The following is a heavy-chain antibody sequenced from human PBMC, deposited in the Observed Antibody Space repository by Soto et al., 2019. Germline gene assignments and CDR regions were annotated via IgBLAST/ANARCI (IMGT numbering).Heavy chain of an antibody. J-gene: IGHJ4*02. CDR3: ARDMKQWLVLYRNGPFDY. CDR2: IKQDGSEK. Sequence: GGPLRLSCTVSEFNFIGFCVRCVRKATEKGLEWVANIKQDGSEKYYVDSVKGRFTISRDNAKNSLYLQMNSLRAEDTAVYYCARDMKQWLVLYRNGPFDYWGQGTLVTVSS. CDR1: EFNFIGFC. D-gene: IGHD6-19*01. V-gene: IGHV3-7*03.